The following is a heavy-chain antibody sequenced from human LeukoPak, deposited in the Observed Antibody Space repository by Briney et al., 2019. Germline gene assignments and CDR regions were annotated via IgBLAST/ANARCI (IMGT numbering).Heavy chain of an antibody. Sequence: VASVEVSCKASGGTFSSYTVSWVRQAPGQGLEWMGGIIPIFGTANYAQKFQGRVTITTDESTSTAFMELSSLRSEDTAVYYCARGPGDFYDTNGYYYVPDYWGQGTLVTVSS. CDR3: ARGPGDFYDTNGYYYVPDY. V-gene: IGHV1-69*05. D-gene: IGHD3-22*01. J-gene: IGHJ4*02. CDR2: IIPIFGTA. CDR1: GGTFSSYT.